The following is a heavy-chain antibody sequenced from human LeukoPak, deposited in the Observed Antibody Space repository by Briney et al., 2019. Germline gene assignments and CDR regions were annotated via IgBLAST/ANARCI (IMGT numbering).Heavy chain of an antibody. CDR1: GLTFSTYG. CDR2: ISGSGAST. J-gene: IGHJ4*02. V-gene: IGHV3-23*01. D-gene: IGHD3-10*01. Sequence: GGSLRLSCAASGLTFSTYGMTWVRQAPGKGLEWVSAISGSGASTYYADSVKGRFTISRDNSKNTLYVQMNILRAEDAAVYYCAKDRGWFGGSLANFDYWGQGTLVTVSS. CDR3: AKDRGWFGGSLANFDY.